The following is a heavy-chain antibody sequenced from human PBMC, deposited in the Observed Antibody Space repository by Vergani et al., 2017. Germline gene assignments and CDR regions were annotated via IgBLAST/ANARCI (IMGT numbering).Heavy chain of an antibody. J-gene: IGHJ4*02. CDR2: IIPILGIA. V-gene: IGHV1-69*04. CDR1: RGTFSRYP. D-gene: IGHD3-22*01. Sequence: QVQLVQSGAEVKKPGSSVKVSCHASRGTFSRYPISWVRPSPGQALPLLGKIIPILGIANYEQKFQGRVTITADKSTSTAYMELSSLRSEDTAVYYCAKAPHYYDSSGKKYYFYYWGQGTLVTVAS. CDR3: AKAPHYYDSSGKKYYFYY.